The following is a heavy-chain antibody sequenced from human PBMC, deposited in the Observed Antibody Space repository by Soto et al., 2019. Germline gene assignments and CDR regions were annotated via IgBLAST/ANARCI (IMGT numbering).Heavy chain of an antibody. V-gene: IGHV3-23*01. CDR2: ISGGGDAT. J-gene: IGHJ2*01. CDR3: ARKILGSTSRPNYWYFDL. CDR1: GFTFINYA. D-gene: IGHD2-2*01. Sequence: EVQLLESGGGLVQPGGSLRLSCAGSGFTFINYAMNWVRQAPGKGLVWVSSISGGGDATFFADSVRGRFTISRDNSKNTVTLQMNSLGVDDTAVYYCARKILGSTSRPNYWYFDLWGRGTLVTVSP.